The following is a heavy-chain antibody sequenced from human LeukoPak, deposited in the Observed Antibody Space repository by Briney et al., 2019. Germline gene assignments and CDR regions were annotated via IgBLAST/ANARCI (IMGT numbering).Heavy chain of an antibody. CDR1: GGSISSDY. CDR2: IYSSGST. J-gene: IGHJ3*02. V-gene: IGHV4-4*07. D-gene: IGHD1-14*01. Sequence: SETLSLTCSVSGGSISSDYWSWIRQPAGKGLEWIGRIYSSGSTSYNPSLKSRVTMSLDTSKNQFSLNLSSVTAADTAVYYCAKVDRNYNGHAFDIWGQGTMVTVSP. CDR3: AKVDRNYNGHAFDI.